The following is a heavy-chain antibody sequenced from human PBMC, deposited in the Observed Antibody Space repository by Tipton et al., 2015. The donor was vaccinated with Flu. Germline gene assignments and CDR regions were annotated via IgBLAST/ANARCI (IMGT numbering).Heavy chain of an antibody. J-gene: IGHJ3*02. Sequence: TLSLTCTVSGDSISSGGAYWTWIRQRPGKGLEWIGYIYYSGSTNYNPSLKSRVTISVDTSKNQFSLKLSSVTAADTAVYYCARGLRDGYNPHDAFDIWGQGTMVTVSS. CDR1: GDSISSGGAY. V-gene: IGHV4-61*08. CDR2: IYYSGST. CDR3: ARGLRDGYNPHDAFDI. D-gene: IGHD5-24*01.